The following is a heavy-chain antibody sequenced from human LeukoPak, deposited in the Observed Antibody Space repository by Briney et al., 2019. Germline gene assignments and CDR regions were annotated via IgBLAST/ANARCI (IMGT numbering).Heavy chain of an antibody. Sequence: PGGSLRLSCAASGFTFSSYSMNWVRQAPGKGLEWVSYISSSSSTIYYADSVKGRFTISRDNSKNTLYLQMNSLRAEDTAVYYCAKDLRYYGSGSYYIDYWGQGTLVTVSS. CDR2: ISSSSSTI. V-gene: IGHV3-48*01. J-gene: IGHJ4*02. D-gene: IGHD3-10*01. CDR1: GFTFSSYS. CDR3: AKDLRYYGSGSYYIDY.